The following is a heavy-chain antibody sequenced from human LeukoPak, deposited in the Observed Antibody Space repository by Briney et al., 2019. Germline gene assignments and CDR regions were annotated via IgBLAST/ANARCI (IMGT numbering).Heavy chain of an antibody. J-gene: IGHJ4*02. Sequence: PGGSLRLSCAASGFTFSSYSMNWVRQAPGKGLEWVSYITSTGGSAFYADSVKGRFTISRDNAKNSLFLQMNSLRAEDTAVYYCARVMATIDFWGQGTLVSVSS. D-gene: IGHD5-12*01. CDR1: GFTFSSYS. CDR3: ARVMATIDF. CDR2: ITSTGGSA. V-gene: IGHV3-48*04.